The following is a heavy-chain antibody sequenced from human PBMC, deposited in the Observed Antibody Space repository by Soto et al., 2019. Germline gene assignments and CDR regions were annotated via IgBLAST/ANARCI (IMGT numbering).Heavy chain of an antibody. V-gene: IGHV1-3*01. CDR1: GYTFTSYA. Sequence: ASVKVSCKASGYTFTSYAMHWVPQPPGQRLEWMGWINAGNGNTKYSQKFQGRVTITRDTSASTAYMELSSLRSEDTAVYYCARGQPLHDYIWGSYRLEGDWFDPWGQGTLVTVSS. D-gene: IGHD3-16*02. J-gene: IGHJ5*02. CDR3: ARGQPLHDYIWGSYRLEGDWFDP. CDR2: INAGNGNT.